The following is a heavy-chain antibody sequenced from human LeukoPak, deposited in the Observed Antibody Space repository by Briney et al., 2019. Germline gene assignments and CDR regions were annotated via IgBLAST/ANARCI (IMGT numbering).Heavy chain of an antibody. V-gene: IGHV3-21*01. CDR2: ISSSSSYK. J-gene: IGHJ5*02. D-gene: IGHD2-2*01. Sequence: GGSLRLSCAASGFTFSSYSMNWVRQAPGKGLEWVSSISSSSSYKYYADSVKGRFTISRDNAKNSLYLQMNSLRAEDTAVYYCARGPIVVVPNNYGWFDPWGQGTLVTVSS. CDR3: ARGPIVVVPNNYGWFDP. CDR1: GFTFSSYS.